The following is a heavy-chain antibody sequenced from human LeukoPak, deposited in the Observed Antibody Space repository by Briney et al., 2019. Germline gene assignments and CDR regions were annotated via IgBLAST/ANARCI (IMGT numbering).Heavy chain of an antibody. CDR2: INHSGST. D-gene: IGHD3-10*01. J-gene: IGHJ5*02. Sequence: SETLSLTCAVYGGSFSGYYWSWIRQPPGKGLEWIGEINHSGSTNYNPSLKSRVTISVDTSKNQFSLKLSSVTAADTAVYYCARRWGRITMVRGAKKNNWFDPWGQGTLVTVSS. CDR1: GGSFSGYY. CDR3: ARRWGRITMVRGAKKNNWFDP. V-gene: IGHV4-34*01.